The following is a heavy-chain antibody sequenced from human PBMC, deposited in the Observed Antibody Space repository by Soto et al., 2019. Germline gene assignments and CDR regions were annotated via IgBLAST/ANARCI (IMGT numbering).Heavy chain of an antibody. CDR2: IIPIFGTA. CDR3: ARTYGSGTLREINYYYGMDV. CDR1: GGTFSSYA. J-gene: IGHJ6*02. Sequence: QVQLVQSGAEVKKPGSSVKVSCKASGGTFSSYAISWVRQAPGQGLEWMGGIIPIFGTANYAQKFQGRVTITADESTSTAYMELSSLRSEDTAVHYCARTYGSGTLREINYYYGMDVWGQGTTVTVSS. D-gene: IGHD3-10*01. V-gene: IGHV1-69*12.